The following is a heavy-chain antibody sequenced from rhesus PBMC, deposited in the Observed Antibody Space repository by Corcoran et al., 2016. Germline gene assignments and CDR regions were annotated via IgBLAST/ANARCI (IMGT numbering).Heavy chain of an antibody. CDR3: ARERQRLMDC. CDR1: GAAGSSNW. V-gene: IGHV4-80*01. CDR2: INGKSGTT. J-gene: IGHJ4*01. D-gene: IGHD6-31*01. Sequence: QVQLQESGPGLVKPSETLSLTCTVSGAAGSSNWWSWSRQPPGKGLEWIGEINGKSGTTNYNPSLTSRVIISKDASKNHFSLNLNSVTAADTAVYYCARERQRLMDCWGQGVLVTVSS.